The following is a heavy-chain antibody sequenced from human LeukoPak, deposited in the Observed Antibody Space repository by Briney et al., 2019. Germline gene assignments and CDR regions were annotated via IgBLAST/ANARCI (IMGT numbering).Heavy chain of an antibody. J-gene: IGHJ6*03. CDR1: VFTFSSHA. Sequence: PGGSLRLSCAASVFTFSSHAMTWVRQAPGKGLEWVSAISGTGGSTYYADSVKGRFTISRDTSKNTLYLQMNGLRADDTAVYYCAKGGAVSSKSITMVRGTRRYNYYMDVWGKGTTVTISS. CDR2: ISGTGGST. D-gene: IGHD3-10*01. CDR3: AKGGAVSSKSITMVRGTRRYNYYMDV. V-gene: IGHV3-23*01.